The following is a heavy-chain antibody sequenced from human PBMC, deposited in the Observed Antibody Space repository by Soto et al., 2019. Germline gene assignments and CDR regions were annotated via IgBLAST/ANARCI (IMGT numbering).Heavy chain of an antibody. V-gene: IGHV3-23*01. D-gene: IGHD1-26*01. CDR2: IGDRGAST. J-gene: IGHJ6*04. CDR3: AKGVELDV. Sequence: EVLLLESGGGLVQPGGSLRLSCEASGFSFSSFAMNWVRQAPGKGLEWVSAIGDRGASTYYADSVKGRFTISRDNSGNTLYLQPNSLRAEDTAVYDCAKGVELDVWGNGTTVTVSS. CDR1: GFSFSSFA.